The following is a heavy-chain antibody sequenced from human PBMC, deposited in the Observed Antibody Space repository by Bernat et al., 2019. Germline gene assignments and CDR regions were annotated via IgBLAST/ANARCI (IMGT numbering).Heavy chain of an antibody. CDR3: ARRGPMVATLSYAFDI. CDR2: IYPGDSDT. CDR1: GYSFTSYW. Sequence: EVQLVQSGAEVKKPGESLKISCKGSGYSFTSYWIGWVRQMPGKGLEWMGIIYPGDSDTRYSPSFQGQVTISADKSISTAYLQWSSLKASDTAMYYCARRGPMVATLSYAFDIWGQGTMVTVSS. J-gene: IGHJ3*02. V-gene: IGHV5-51*03. D-gene: IGHD5-12*01.